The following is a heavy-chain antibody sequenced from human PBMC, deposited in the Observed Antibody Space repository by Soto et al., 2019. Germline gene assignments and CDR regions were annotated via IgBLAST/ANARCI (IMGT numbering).Heavy chain of an antibody. CDR1: GYTFTSYG. J-gene: IGHJ4*02. CDR3: ARIHYDFWSGYTPVPDDY. Sequence: GASVKVSCKASGYTFTSYGISWVRQAPGQGLEWMGWISAYNGNTNYAQKLQGRVTMTTDTSTSTAYMELRSLRSDDTAVYYCARIHYDFWSGYTPVPDDYWGQGTLVTVSS. D-gene: IGHD3-3*01. V-gene: IGHV1-18*01. CDR2: ISAYNGNT.